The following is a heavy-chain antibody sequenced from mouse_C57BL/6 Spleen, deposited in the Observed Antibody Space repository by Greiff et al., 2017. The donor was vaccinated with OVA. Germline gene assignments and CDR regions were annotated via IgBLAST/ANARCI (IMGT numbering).Heavy chain of an antibody. CDR1: GYTFTSYW. D-gene: IGHD1-1*01. J-gene: IGHJ4*01. V-gene: IGHV1-52*01. CDR3: ARAGTTVVPYYAMDY. Sequence: QVQLQQSGAELVRPGSSVKLSCKASGYTFTSYWMHWVKQRPIQGLEWIGNIDPSDSETHYNQKFKDKATLTVDKSSSTAYMQLSSLTSEDSAVYYCARAGTTVVPYYAMDYWGQGTSVTVSS. CDR2: IDPSDSET.